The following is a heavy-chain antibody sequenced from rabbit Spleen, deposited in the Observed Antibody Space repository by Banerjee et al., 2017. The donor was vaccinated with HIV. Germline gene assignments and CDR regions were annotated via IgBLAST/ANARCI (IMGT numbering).Heavy chain of an antibody. Sequence: PGASLTLTCTASGFSFISGYYMCWVRQAPGKGLEWIACIYAGSSSSTYSATWAKGRFTISKTSSTTVTLQMTSLTAADTATYFCARDAGTSFSTYGMDVWGPGTLVTVS. CDR2: IYAGSSSST. J-gene: IGHJ6*01. CDR3: ARDAGTSFSTYGMDV. CDR1: GFSFISGYY. D-gene: IGHD8-1*01. V-gene: IGHV1S40*01.